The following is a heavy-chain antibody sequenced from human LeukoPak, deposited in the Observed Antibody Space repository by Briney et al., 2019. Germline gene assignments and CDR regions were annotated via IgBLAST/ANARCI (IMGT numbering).Heavy chain of an antibody. J-gene: IGHJ4*02. CDR1: GFTFSSYA. Sequence: GGSLRLSCAASGFTFSSYAMSWVRQAPGKGLEWVSANSGSGGSTYYADSVKGRFTISRNNSKNTLYLQMNSLRAEDTAVYYCAKDPPLIQLWLLPFDYWGQGTLVTVSS. CDR2: NSGSGGST. D-gene: IGHD5-18*01. CDR3: AKDPPLIQLWLLPFDY. V-gene: IGHV3-23*01.